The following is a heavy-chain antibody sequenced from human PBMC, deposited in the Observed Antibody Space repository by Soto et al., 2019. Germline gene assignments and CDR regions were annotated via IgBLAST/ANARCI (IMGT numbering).Heavy chain of an antibody. CDR2: IDYSGST. CDR1: GGSIGSYQ. CDR3: ARDFNYGSGSLPYHYGMDV. J-gene: IGHJ6*02. D-gene: IGHD3-10*01. Sequence: SETLSLTCTVSGGSIGSYQWNWIRQPPGKGLEWIGYIDYSGSTNYNPSLKSRVTISVDTSKNQFSLKLSSVTAADTAVYYCARDFNYGSGSLPYHYGMDVWGQGTTVTVSS. V-gene: IGHV4-59*01.